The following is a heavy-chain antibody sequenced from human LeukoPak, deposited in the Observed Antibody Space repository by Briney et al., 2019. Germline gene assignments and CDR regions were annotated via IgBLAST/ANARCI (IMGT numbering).Heavy chain of an antibody. D-gene: IGHD5-24*01. Sequence: GGSLRLPCAASGFTFDDYAMHWVRQAPGKGLEWVSGISWNSGSIGYADSVKGRFTISRDNAKNTLYLQMNSLRAEDTAVYYCAKQMAVDYFDYWGQGTLVTVSS. J-gene: IGHJ4*02. V-gene: IGHV3-9*01. CDR1: GFTFDDYA. CDR2: ISWNSGSI. CDR3: AKQMAVDYFDY.